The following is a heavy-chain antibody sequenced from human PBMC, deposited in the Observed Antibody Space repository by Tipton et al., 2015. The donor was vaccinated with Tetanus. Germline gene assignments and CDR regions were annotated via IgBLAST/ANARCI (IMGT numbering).Heavy chain of an antibody. V-gene: IGHV4-59*01. D-gene: IGHD4-23*01. Sequence: LRLSCSVSGGSISSYFWSWIRQSPGQGLEWIGLIYYSGSTSCNPSLKSRVTISVDTSKNQLSLKLTSVTAADTAVYYCATMTPVDWYFDLWGRGTLVTVSS. CDR2: IYYSGST. CDR1: GGSISSYF. J-gene: IGHJ2*01. CDR3: ATMTPVDWYFDL.